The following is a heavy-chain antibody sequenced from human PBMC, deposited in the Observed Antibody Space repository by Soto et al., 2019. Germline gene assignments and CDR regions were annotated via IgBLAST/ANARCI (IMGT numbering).Heavy chain of an antibody. CDR1: GGSITSSSFY. V-gene: IGHV4-39*07. CDR3: ARFNSGNYYEAFDI. CDR2: IYYSGST. D-gene: IGHD1-26*01. Sequence: ETLSLTCTVSGGSITSSSFYWGWIRQPPGKGLEWIGIIYYSGSTNYNPSLKSRVTISVDKSKNQFSLKLSSVTAANTAVYYCARFNSGNYYEAFDIWGQGTMVTVSS. J-gene: IGHJ3*02.